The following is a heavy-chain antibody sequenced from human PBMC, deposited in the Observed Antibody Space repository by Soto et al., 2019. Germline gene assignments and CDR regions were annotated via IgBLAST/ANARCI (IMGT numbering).Heavy chain of an antibody. CDR1: GFTFSSYA. CDR3: AKRVGDILTGYYGDDAFDI. Sequence: GGSLRLSCAASGFTFSSYAMSWVRQAPGKGLEWVSAISGSGGSTYYADSVKGRFTISGDNSKNTLYLQMNSLRAEDTAVYYCAKRVGDILTGYYGDDAFDIWGQGTMVTVSS. V-gene: IGHV3-23*01. CDR2: ISGSGGST. J-gene: IGHJ3*02. D-gene: IGHD3-9*01.